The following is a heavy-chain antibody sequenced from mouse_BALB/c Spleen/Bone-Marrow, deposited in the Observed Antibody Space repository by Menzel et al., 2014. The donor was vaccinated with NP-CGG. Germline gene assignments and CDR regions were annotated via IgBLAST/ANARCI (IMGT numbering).Heavy chain of an antibody. J-gene: IGHJ2*01. CDR2: IDPYSGGT. V-gene: IGHV1-18*01. CDR1: GYSFTGYN. Sequence: VQLQQSGPELEKPGASVKISCKASGYSFTGYNMNWVKQSNGKSLEWIGNIDPYSGGTSYNQKFKGKATLTVDKSSSTAYMELRSLTSEDSAVYYCARLGRDYWGQGTTLTVSS. D-gene: IGHD4-1*01. CDR3: ARLGRDY.